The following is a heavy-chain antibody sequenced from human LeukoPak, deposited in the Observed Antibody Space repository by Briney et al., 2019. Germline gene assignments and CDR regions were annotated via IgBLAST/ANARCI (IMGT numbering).Heavy chain of an antibody. V-gene: IGHV4-30-2*01. CDR1: GGSISSGGYS. D-gene: IGHD1-14*01. Sequence: SETLSLTCAVSGGSISSGGYSWSWIRQPPGKGLEWIGYIYHSGSTYYNPSLKSRVTISVDRSKNQFSLKLSSVTAADTAVYYCARNRWYFDLWGRGTLVTVSS. CDR3: ARNRWYFDL. J-gene: IGHJ2*01. CDR2: IYHSGST.